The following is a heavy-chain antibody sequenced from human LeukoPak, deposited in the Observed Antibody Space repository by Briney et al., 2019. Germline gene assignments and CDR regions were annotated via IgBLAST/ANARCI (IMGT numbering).Heavy chain of an antibody. CDR2: ISSSSSTI. CDR1: GFTFSSYS. V-gene: IGHV3-48*01. D-gene: IGHD2-21*02. J-gene: IGHJ6*03. Sequence: GGSLRLSCAASGFTFSSYSMNWVRQAPGKGLEWVSYISSSSSTIYYADSVKGRFTISRDNAKNSLYLQMNSLRAEDTAVYYCARGGDYIGYYYYYMDVWGKGTTATVSS. CDR3: ARGGDYIGYYYYYMDV.